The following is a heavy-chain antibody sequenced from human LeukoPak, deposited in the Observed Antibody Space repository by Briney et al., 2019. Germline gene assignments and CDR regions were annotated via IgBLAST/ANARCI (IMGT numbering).Heavy chain of an antibody. V-gene: IGHV3-23*01. CDR3: AKPSRLTGYYNSDY. CDR2: ISGSGGST. Sequence: GGSLRLSCAAAGFTFSSYAMSWVRQAPGKGLEWVSAISGSGGSTYYAGSVKGRFTISRDNSKNTLYLQMNSLRAEDTAVYYCAKPSRLTGYYNSDYWGQGTLVTVSS. D-gene: IGHD3-9*01. J-gene: IGHJ4*02. CDR1: GFTFSSYA.